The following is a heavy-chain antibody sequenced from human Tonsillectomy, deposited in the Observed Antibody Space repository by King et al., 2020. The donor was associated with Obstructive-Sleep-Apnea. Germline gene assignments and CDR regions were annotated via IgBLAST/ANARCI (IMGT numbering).Heavy chain of an antibody. V-gene: IGHV1-18*04. J-gene: IGHJ6*02. CDR1: GYTFTSYG. CDR2: ISAYNGNT. Sequence: VQLVESGAEVKKPGASVKVSCKASGYTFTSYGISWVRQAPGQGLEWMGWISAYNGNTNYAQKLQGRVTMTTDTSTSTAYMELRRLRPDDTAVYYCARGGDSSSTRYYYDDMDVWGQGTTVTVSS. CDR3: ARGGDSSSTRYYYDDMDV. D-gene: IGHD6-6*01.